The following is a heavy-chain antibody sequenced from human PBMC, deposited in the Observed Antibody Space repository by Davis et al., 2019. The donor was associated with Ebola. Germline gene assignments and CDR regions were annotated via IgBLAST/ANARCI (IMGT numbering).Heavy chain of an antibody. J-gene: IGHJ6*02. Sequence: SVKVSCKASGGTFRSYAISWVRQAPGHGLEWMGGIIPMFGPANYAQKFQGRLTITADQSTRTAYMELSSLRSEDTAVYYCARGGFDGMDVWGQGTTVTVTS. D-gene: IGHD1-26*01. V-gene: IGHV1-69*13. CDR3: ARGGFDGMDV. CDR1: GGTFRSYA. CDR2: IIPMFGPA.